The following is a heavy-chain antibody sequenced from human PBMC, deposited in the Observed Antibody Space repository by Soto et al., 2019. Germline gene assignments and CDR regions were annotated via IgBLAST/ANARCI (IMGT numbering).Heavy chain of an antibody. CDR1: GFTFSSYG. D-gene: IGHD6-13*01. J-gene: IGHJ4*02. CDR2: ISYDGSNT. V-gene: IGHV3-30*18. CDR3: EKGPHAAGGPRYFEW. Sequence: PGGSLRLSCAASGFTFSSYGMHWVRQAPGKGLEWVAVISYDGSNTYYADSVKGRFTSSRGNSNTTLYLQMNSLRAEDTAMYDVEKGPHAAGGPRYFEWWGQGTLVSVSS.